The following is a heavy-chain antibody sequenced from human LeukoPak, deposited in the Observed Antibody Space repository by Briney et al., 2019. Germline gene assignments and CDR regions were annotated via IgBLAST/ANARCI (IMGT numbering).Heavy chain of an antibody. Sequence: GGSLRLSCAASRFTFSNYAMHWVRQAPGKGLEWVAIISYDGSSQYYADSVKGRFTISRDNAKNSLYLQMNSLRAEDTAVYYCAGGYCSGGTCYSARYWGQGTLVTVSS. CDR2: ISYDGSSQ. CDR3: AGGYCSGGTCYSARY. J-gene: IGHJ4*02. D-gene: IGHD2-15*01. CDR1: RFTFSNYA. V-gene: IGHV3-30-3*01.